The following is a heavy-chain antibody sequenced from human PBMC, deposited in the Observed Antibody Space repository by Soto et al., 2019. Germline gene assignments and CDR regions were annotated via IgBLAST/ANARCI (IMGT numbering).Heavy chain of an antibody. Sequence: GGSLRLSCVASGFNFKKFAMAWVRQAAGEGLEWVSGISCCGGSASYADSVKGRFSIARDDSKNTVSLQLNSLRVEDTAQYYCAKADGQQWLIPHLDNWGQGTLVTVSS. CDR2: ISCCGGSA. V-gene: IGHV3-23*01. CDR1: GFNFKKFA. D-gene: IGHD6-19*01. J-gene: IGHJ4*02. CDR3: AKADGQQWLIPHLDN.